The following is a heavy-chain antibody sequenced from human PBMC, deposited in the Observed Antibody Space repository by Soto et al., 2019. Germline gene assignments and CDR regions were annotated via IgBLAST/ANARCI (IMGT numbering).Heavy chain of an antibody. J-gene: IGHJ4*02. Sequence: QVQLVESGGGVVQPGRSLRLSCAASGFTFSSYYMHWVRQAPGKGLEWVAVIWYDGSNKFYADSVKGPFTLSRDNSKNTLYLLMNSLSAEDTAVYYCARDVLQFGVPRRGPPGIFDYWGQGTLVTVSS. CDR2: IWYDGSNK. CDR3: ARDVLQFGVPRRGPPGIFDY. CDR1: GFTFSSYY. V-gene: IGHV3-33*01. D-gene: IGHD3-10*01.